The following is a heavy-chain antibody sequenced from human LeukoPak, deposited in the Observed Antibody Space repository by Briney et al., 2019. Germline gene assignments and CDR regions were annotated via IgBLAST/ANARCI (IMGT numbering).Heavy chain of an antibody. J-gene: IGHJ1*01. CDR1: GGSFSCHY. CDR3: ASGMIPFQE. Sequence: SETLSLTCAVYGGSFSCHYWSWIRQPPGKGLEWIGEINHSGDINYNPSLKSRVSISIDTSKNQFSLDVTSVTAADTAIYYCASGMIPFQEWGQGDLVIVSS. V-gene: IGHV4-34*01. D-gene: IGHD3-22*01. CDR2: INHSGDI.